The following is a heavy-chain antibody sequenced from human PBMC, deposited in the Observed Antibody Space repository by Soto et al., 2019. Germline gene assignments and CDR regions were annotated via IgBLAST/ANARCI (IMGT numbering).Heavy chain of an antibody. D-gene: IGHD2-15*01. J-gene: IGHJ5*02. CDR3: AKDRGVYCSGGSCYLNWFDP. V-gene: IGHV3-23*01. CDR1: GFTFSSYA. CDR2: IRGGGSSK. Sequence: GGSLRLSCAASGFTFSSYAMHWVRQAPGKGLEWVSAIRGGGSSKYYADSVKGRFTISRDNSKSTLYLQMNSLRAEDTAVYYCAKDRGVYCSGGSCYLNWFDPWGRGTLVTVSS.